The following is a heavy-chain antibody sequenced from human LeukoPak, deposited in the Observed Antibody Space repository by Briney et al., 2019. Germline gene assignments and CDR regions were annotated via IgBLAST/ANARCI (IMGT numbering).Heavy chain of an antibody. D-gene: IGHD3-3*01. V-gene: IGHV3-11*04. CDR1: GFTFSDYY. CDR3: AREALREPAYYDFWSGYPPSFDY. J-gene: IGHJ4*02. Sequence: GGSLRLSCAASGFTFSDYYMSWIRQAPGKGLEWVSYISSSGSTIYYTDSVKGRFTISRDNAKNSLYLQMNSLRAEDTAVYYCAREALREPAYYDFWSGYPPSFDYWGQGTLVTVSS. CDR2: ISSSGSTI.